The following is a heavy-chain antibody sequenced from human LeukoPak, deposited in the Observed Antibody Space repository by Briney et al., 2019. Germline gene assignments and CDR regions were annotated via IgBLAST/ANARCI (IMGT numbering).Heavy chain of an antibody. D-gene: IGHD6-13*01. CDR2: IYYSGST. Sequence: SETLSLTCTVSGGSISSYYWSWIRQPPGKGLEWIGYIYYSGSTNYNPSLKSRVTISVDTSKNQFSLKLSSVTAADTAVYNCARWRIAAAPQPHFDLWGRGTLVTVSS. J-gene: IGHJ2*01. CDR3: ARWRIAAAPQPHFDL. V-gene: IGHV4-59*01. CDR1: GGSISSYY.